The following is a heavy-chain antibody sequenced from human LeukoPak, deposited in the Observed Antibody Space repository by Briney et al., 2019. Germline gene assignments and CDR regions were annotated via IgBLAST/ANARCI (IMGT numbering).Heavy chain of an antibody. CDR2: IYHSGST. CDR1: GGSISSGGYY. D-gene: IGHD2-2*01. J-gene: IGHJ6*03. Sequence: PSETLSLTCTVSGGSISSGGYYWSWIRQPPGKGLEWIGYIYHSGSTYYNPSLKSRVTISVDRSKNQFSLKLSSVTAADTAVYYCARGGDCSSTSCYYYYYYYMDVWGKGTTVTVSS. CDR3: ARGGDCSSTSCYYYYYYYMDV. V-gene: IGHV4-30-2*01.